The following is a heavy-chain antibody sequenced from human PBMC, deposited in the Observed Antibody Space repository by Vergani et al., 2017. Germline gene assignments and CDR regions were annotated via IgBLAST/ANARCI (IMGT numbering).Heavy chain of an antibody. J-gene: IGHJ6*02. CDR2: IIPIFGTA. Sequence: QVQLVQSGAEVKKPGSSVKVSCKASGGTFSSYAISWVRQAPGQGLEWMGGIIPIFGTANYAQKFQGRVTITADESTSTAYMELSSLRSEDTAVYYCARGRGYCSSTSCYLGYYYYGMDVWGQGTTVTVSS. CDR1: GGTFSSYA. V-gene: IGHV1-69*01. CDR3: ARGRGYCSSTSCYLGYYYYGMDV. D-gene: IGHD2-2*01.